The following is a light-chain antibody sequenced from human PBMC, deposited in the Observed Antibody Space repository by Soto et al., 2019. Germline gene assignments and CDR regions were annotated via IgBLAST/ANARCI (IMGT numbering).Light chain of an antibody. CDR3: QQYSDFLIS. CDR2: DAS. CDR1: QGISNY. V-gene: IGKV1D-13*01. Sequence: IQMTQSPSSLSASVGDRVTITCRASQGISNYLAWYQQKPGKVPNLLIYDASSLEGGVPSRFSGSGFGTEFTLTITNLQPADFATYYCQQYSDFLISFGPGTTVDFK. J-gene: IGKJ3*01.